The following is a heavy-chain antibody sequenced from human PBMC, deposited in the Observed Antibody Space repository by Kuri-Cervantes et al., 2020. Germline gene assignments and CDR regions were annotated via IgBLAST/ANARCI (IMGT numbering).Heavy chain of an antibody. CDR2: IYTTGSP. V-gene: IGHV4-61*05. Sequence: SETLSLTCTVFGGSISSSSYYWGWIRQPPGKGLEWIGRIYTTGSPNYNPSLKSRLTISLDKSNNQVSLRLTSVTAADTAIYYCAKGGGSSWYSKWGQGILVTVSS. J-gene: IGHJ4*02. D-gene: IGHD6-13*01. CDR1: GGSISSSSYY. CDR3: AKGGGSSWYSK.